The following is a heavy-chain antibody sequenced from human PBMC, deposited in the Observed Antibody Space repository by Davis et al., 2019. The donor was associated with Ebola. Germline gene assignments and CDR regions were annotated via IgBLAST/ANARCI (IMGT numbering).Heavy chain of an antibody. J-gene: IGHJ6*02. Sequence: PGGSLRLSCKGSGYSFTSYWISWVRQMPGKGLEWMGRIDPSDSYTNYSPSFQGHVTISADKSISTAYLQWSSLKASDTAMYYCARHFPLVAARLYYYYGMDVWGQGTTVTVSS. CDR2: IDPSDSYT. V-gene: IGHV5-10-1*01. D-gene: IGHD6-6*01. CDR3: ARHFPLVAARLYYYYGMDV. CDR1: GYSFTSYW.